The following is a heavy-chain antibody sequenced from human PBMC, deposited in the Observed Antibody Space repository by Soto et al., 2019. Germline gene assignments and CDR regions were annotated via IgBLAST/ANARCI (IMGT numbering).Heavy chain of an antibody. CDR2: IIPILGIA. Sequence: SVKVSCKASGGTFSSYTISWVRQAPGQGLEWMGRIIPILGIANYAQKFQGRVTITADKSTSTAYMELSSLRSEDTAVYYCASLGGYHRKNFDYWGQGTLVTVSS. J-gene: IGHJ4*02. V-gene: IGHV1-69*02. CDR3: ASLGGYHRKNFDY. CDR1: GGTFSSYT. D-gene: IGHD5-12*01.